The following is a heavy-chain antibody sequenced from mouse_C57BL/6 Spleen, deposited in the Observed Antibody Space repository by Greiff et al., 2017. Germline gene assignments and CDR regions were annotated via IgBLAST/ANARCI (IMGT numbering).Heavy chain of an antibody. D-gene: IGHD1-1*01. V-gene: IGHV1-64*01. Sequence: QVQLQQPGAELVKPGASVKLSCKASGYTFTSYWMHWVKQRPGQGLEWIGMIHPNSGSTNYNEKFKSKATLTVDKSSSTAYMQLSSLTSEDSAVYYCATVVERLPHWYFDVWGTGTTVTVSS. CDR1: GYTFTSYW. J-gene: IGHJ1*03. CDR2: IHPNSGST. CDR3: ATVVERLPHWYFDV.